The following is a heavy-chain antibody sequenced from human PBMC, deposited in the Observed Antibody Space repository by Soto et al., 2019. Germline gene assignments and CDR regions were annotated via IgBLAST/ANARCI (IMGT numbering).Heavy chain of an antibody. V-gene: IGHV3-49*03. CDR3: TRPLXSSWYPATQYYYYGMDV. D-gene: IGHD6-13*01. Sequence: GSLRLSCTASGFTFGDYAMSWFRQAPGKGLEWVGFIRSKAYGGTTEYAASVKGRFTISRDDSKSIAYLQMNSLKTEDTAVYYCTRPLXSSWYPATQYYYYGMDVWGQGTTVTVSS. CDR1: GFTFGDYA. J-gene: IGHJ6*02. CDR2: IRSKAYGGTT.